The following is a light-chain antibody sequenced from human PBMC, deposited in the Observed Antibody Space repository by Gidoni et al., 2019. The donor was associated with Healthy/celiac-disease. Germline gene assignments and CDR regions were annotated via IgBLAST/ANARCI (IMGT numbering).Light chain of an antibody. CDR3: QQYGSSPRT. Sequence: EIVLTQSPGTLSLSPGARATLSCRASQSVSSSYLAWYQQKPGQAPRLLIYGASSRATGIPDRFSGSGSGTDFTLTISRLEPEDFAVYYCQQYGSSPRTFXQXTKLEIK. CDR2: GAS. CDR1: QSVSSSY. J-gene: IGKJ2*01. V-gene: IGKV3-20*01.